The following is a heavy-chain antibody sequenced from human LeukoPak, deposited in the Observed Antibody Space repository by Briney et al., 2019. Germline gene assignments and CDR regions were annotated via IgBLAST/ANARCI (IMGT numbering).Heavy chain of an antibody. Sequence: GGSLRLSCAVSGFTFSNAWMSWVRQAPGKGLEWVGRIKSKIDGGTTDYAAPVRGRFTISRDESKNTLYLQMSRLKTEDTAVYYCTTVKFGELSSHFDYWGQGTLVTVSS. CDR3: TTVKFGELSSHFDY. J-gene: IGHJ4*02. CDR1: GFTFSNAW. CDR2: IKSKIDGGTT. D-gene: IGHD3-10*01. V-gene: IGHV3-15*01.